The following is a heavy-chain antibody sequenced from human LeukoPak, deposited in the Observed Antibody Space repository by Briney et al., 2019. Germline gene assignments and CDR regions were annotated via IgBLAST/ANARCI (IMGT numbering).Heavy chain of an antibody. J-gene: IGHJ4*02. CDR2: INPNSGGT. CDR1: GYTFTGHY. Sequence: ASVKVSCKASGYTFTGHYMHWVRQAPGQGLEWMGWINPNSGGTDYAQKFQGRVTMTRDTSISTTYMELSRLTSDDTAVYYCARDDGLRGITNWGQGTLVTVSS. D-gene: IGHD3-10*01. CDR3: ARDDGLRGITN. V-gene: IGHV1-2*02.